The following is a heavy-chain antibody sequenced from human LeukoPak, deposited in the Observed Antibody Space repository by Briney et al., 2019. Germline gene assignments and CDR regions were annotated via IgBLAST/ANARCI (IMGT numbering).Heavy chain of an antibody. CDR1: GFTFSSYG. CDR2: IWYDGSNK. CDR3: ARVSCSGGSCYPYSYYDMDV. J-gene: IGHJ6*02. D-gene: IGHD2-15*01. Sequence: GRSLRLSCAASGFTFSSYGMHWVRQAPGKGLEWVAIIWYDGSNKYYADSVKGRFTISRDNSKNTLYLQMNSLRAEDAAVYYCARVSCSGGSCYPYSYYDMDVWGQGTTVTVSS. V-gene: IGHV3-33*01.